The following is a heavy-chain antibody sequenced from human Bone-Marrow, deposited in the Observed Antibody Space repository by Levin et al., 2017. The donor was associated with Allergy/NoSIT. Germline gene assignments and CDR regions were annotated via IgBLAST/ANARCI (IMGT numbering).Heavy chain of an antibody. CDR3: ARDYYSSGAYYTGSNYFDY. J-gene: IGHJ4*02. Sequence: ASVKVSCTTSGYTFTKYYMHWVRQAPGQGLEWMGKINPSGGSITNTQRFQGRVTLTSDAPTRTFSMNLLSLRSDNTVVYYCARDYYSSGAYYTGSNYFDYWGQGTLVSVSS. CDR1: GYTFTKYY. CDR2: INPSGGSI. D-gene: IGHD3-10*01. V-gene: IGHV1-46*01.